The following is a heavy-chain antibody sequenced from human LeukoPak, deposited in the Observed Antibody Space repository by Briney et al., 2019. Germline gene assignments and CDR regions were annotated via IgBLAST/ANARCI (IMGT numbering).Heavy chain of an antibody. CDR1: GYTFTGYY. Sequence: ASVKVSCKASGYTFTGYYMHWVRRAPGQGLEWMGWINPNSGGTNYAQKFQGRVTMTRDTSISTAYMELSRLRSDDTAVYYCARDLRLYYDFWSGYFFDYWGQGTLVTVSS. J-gene: IGHJ4*02. V-gene: IGHV1-2*02. D-gene: IGHD3-3*01. CDR3: ARDLRLYYDFWSGYFFDY. CDR2: INPNSGGT.